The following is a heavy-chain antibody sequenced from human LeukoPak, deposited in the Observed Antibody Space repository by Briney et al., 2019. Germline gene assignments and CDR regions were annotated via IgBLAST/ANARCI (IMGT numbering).Heavy chain of an antibody. J-gene: IGHJ4*02. D-gene: IGHD4-17*01. CDR3: ARAATVTTGDEY. CDR1: GGSISSGDYY. CDR2: IYYSGST. V-gene: IGHV4-30-4*08. Sequence: SETLSLTCTVSGGSISSGDYYWSWIRQPPGKGLECIGYIYYSGSTYYNPSLKSRVTISVDTSKNQFSLKLSSVTAADTAVYYCARAATVTTGDEYWGQGTLVTVSS.